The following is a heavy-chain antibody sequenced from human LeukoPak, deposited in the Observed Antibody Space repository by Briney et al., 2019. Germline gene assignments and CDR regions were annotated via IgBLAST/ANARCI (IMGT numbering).Heavy chain of an antibody. CDR3: ARTTYYYDSSGEIDY. CDR2: INPNSGGT. Sequence: ASVKASCKASGYTFTGYYMHWVRQAPGQGLEWMGWINPNSGGTNYAQKLQGRVTMTRDTSISTAYMELSRLRSDDTAVYYCARTTYYYDSSGEIDYWGQGTLVTVSS. V-gene: IGHV1-2*02. J-gene: IGHJ4*02. CDR1: GYTFTGYY. D-gene: IGHD3-22*01.